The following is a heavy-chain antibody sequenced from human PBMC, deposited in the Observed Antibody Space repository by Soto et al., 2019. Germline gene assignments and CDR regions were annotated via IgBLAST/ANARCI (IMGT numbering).Heavy chain of an antibody. CDR3: VRIPMTTVTTAWYFDL. D-gene: IGHD4-17*01. V-gene: IGHV1-69*02. CDR1: GGTFSSYT. CDR2: IIPILGIA. J-gene: IGHJ2*01. Sequence: QVQLVQSGAEVKKPGSSVKVSCKASGGTFSSYTISWVRQAPGQGLEWMGRIIPILGIANYAQKFQGRVTITADKSTSTAYMELSSLRSEDTAVYYCVRIPMTTVTTAWYFDLWGRGTLVTVSS.